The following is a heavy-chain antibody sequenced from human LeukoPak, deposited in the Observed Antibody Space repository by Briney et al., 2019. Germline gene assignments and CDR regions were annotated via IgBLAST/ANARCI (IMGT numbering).Heavy chain of an antibody. CDR3: AKGGSLTTVTHFDY. CDR2: IGDSGGNT. Sequence: PGGSLRLSCAASGFTFSNYGMSWVRQAPGKGLEWVSGIGDSGGNTYYADSVKGRFTISRDNSKNTLYLQMNSLRAEDTAVYYCAKGGSLTTVTHFDYWGQGTLVTVSS. D-gene: IGHD4-17*01. V-gene: IGHV3-23*01. J-gene: IGHJ4*02. CDR1: GFTFSNYG.